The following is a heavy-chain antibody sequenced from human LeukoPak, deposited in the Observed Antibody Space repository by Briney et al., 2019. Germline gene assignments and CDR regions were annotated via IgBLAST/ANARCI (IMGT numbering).Heavy chain of an antibody. J-gene: IGHJ6*03. D-gene: IGHD3-3*01. V-gene: IGHV1-18*01. CDR1: GYTFTSYG. CDR3: ARVCPTEKRITIFGVPNYYYYYYMDV. CDR2: ISAYNGNT. Sequence: EASVKVSCKASGYTFTSYGISWVRQAPGQGLEWMGWISAYNGNTNYAQKLQGRVTMTTDTSTSTAYMELRSLRSDDTAVYYCARVCPTEKRITIFGVPNYYYYYYMDVWGKGTTVTVSS.